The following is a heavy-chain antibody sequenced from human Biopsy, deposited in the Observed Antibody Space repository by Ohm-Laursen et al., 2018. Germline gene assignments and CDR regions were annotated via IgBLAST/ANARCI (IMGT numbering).Heavy chain of an antibody. D-gene: IGHD6-13*01. CDR1: GYPFSNYY. CDR3: ARMEQPHDY. Sequence: ASVKVSCKASGYPFSNYYLFWVRQAPGQGLEWMGRINPNSGDTVFARNFQGRVTMTRDTAISTVYMDLRNLRPDDAAVYFCARMEQPHDYWGQGTLVTVSS. J-gene: IGHJ4*02. V-gene: IGHV1-2*06. CDR2: INPNSGDT.